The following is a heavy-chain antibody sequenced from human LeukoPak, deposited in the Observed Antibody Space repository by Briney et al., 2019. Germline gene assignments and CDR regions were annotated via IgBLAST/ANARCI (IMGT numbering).Heavy chain of an antibody. J-gene: IGHJ4*02. CDR3: AKDLHEIAADY. V-gene: IGHV3-74*01. CDR1: GFSLDDYG. Sequence: GGSLRLSCAASGFSLDDYGMHWVRQAPGKGLVWVARIKGDGITTNYADPAKGRFTVSRDNAKNTVYLQMNSLRAEDTAVYYCAKDLHEIAADYWGQGTLVTVA. CDR2: IKGDGITT. D-gene: IGHD2-21*01.